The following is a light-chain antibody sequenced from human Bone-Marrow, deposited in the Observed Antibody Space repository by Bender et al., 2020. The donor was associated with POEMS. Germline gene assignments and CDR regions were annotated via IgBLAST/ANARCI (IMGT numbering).Light chain of an antibody. Sequence: AARITCSGDALPKQYAHWYQQKPGQAPALVIHKDNERPSGIPERFSGSTSGTTVTLTISGVQAEDEADYYCQSADNSGSVVFGGGTKLTVL. J-gene: IGLJ2*01. CDR1: ALPKQY. CDR2: KDN. V-gene: IGLV3-25*03. CDR3: QSADNSGSVV.